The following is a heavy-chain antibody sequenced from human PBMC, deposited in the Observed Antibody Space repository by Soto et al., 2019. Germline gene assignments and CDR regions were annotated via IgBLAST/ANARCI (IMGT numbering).Heavy chain of an antibody. Sequence: GGSLRLSCAASGFTVSSNYMSWVRQAPGKGLEWVSVIYSGGSTYYADSVKGRFTISRDNSKNTLYLQMNSLRAEDTAVYYCARTGLYSSGYPSYYYYGMDVWGQGTTVTVSS. CDR2: IYSGGST. CDR3: ARTGLYSSGYPSYYYYGMDV. CDR1: GFTVSSNY. D-gene: IGHD3-22*01. V-gene: IGHV3-53*01. J-gene: IGHJ6*02.